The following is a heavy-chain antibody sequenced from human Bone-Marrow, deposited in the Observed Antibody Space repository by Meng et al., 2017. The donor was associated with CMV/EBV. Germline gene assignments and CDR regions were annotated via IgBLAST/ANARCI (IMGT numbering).Heavy chain of an antibody. CDR1: GGSISRSDFY. Sequence: SGGSISRSDFYWGWIRQPPGKGLEWIGNIYYSGNTYYNPSLKSRVTISLDTSKNQFSLKLSSVTAADTAVYYCARFYSSGWEAFDSWGQGTLVTVSS. J-gene: IGHJ4*02. CDR3: ARFYSSGWEAFDS. D-gene: IGHD6-19*01. CDR2: IYYSGNT. V-gene: IGHV4-39*01.